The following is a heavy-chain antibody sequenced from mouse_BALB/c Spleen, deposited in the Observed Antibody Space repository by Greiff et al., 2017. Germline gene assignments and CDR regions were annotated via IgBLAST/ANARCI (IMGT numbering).Heavy chain of an antibody. V-gene: IGHV14-3*02. D-gene: IGHD1-1*01. J-gene: IGHJ4*01. CDR1: GFNIKDTY. Sequence: EVKLQESGAELVKPGTSVKLSCTASGFNIKDTYMHWVKQRPEQGLEWIGRIDPANGNTKYDPKFQGKATITADTSSNTAYLQLSSLTSEDTAVYYCATVKDYYAMDYWGQGTSVTVSS. CDR3: ATVKDYYAMDY. CDR2: IDPANGNT.